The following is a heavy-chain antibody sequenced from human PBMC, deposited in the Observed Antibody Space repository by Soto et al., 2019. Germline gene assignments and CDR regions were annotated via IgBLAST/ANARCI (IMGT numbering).Heavy chain of an antibody. V-gene: IGHV4-31*03. Sequence: QVQLQESGPGLVKPSQTLSLTCTVSGGSISSGGYYWSWIRQHPGKGLEWFGYIYYSGSTYYNPSLKSRVTLSIHMPKYQFSLKLSSVTAADVALYYCPSPSKSAVTTFDYWGQGTLVTVSS. CDR2: IYYSGST. J-gene: IGHJ4*02. D-gene: IGHD4-17*01. CDR3: PSPSKSAVTTFDY. CDR1: GGSISSGGYY.